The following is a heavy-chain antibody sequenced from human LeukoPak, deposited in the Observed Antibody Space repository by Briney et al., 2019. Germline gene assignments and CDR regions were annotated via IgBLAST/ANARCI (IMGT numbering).Heavy chain of an antibody. CDR1: GFTVSSSY. D-gene: IGHD4-23*01. CDR2: IYDGGGT. CDR3: AKDLRGNGYYFDS. V-gene: IGHV3-53*01. Sequence: GGSLRLSCAASGFTVSSSYMSWVRQAPGQGLEWVSVIYDGGGTYNADSVKGRFTISRDNSKNTLYLQMNSLGVDDTAVYYCAKDLRGNGYYFDSWGQGTLVTVSS. J-gene: IGHJ4*02.